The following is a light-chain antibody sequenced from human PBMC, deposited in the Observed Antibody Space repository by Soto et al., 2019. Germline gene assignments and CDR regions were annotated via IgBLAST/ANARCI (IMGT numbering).Light chain of an antibody. V-gene: IGLV2-14*03. Sequence: QSVLTQPASVSGSPGQSITISCTGTSSDVGGYKFVSWYQQHPGKAPKLIIYDVSDRPSGISNRFSGSKTGNTASLTISGLQAEDEAVYFCSSYKSGTTVVFGGGTKVTVL. CDR3: SSYKSGTTVV. CDR2: DVS. CDR1: SSDVGGYKF. J-gene: IGLJ2*01.